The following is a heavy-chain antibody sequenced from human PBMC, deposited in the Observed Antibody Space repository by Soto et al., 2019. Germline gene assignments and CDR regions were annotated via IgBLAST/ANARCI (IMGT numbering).Heavy chain of an antibody. CDR2: ISGSGGST. D-gene: IGHD4-17*01. Sequence: PGGSLRLSCAASGFTFSSYAMSWVRQAPGKGLEWVSAISGSGGSTYYADSVKGRFTISRDNSKNTLYLQMNSLRAEDTAVYYCAKDLRRGFTLTTGNHYYYYGMDVWGQGTTVTVSS. J-gene: IGHJ6*02. CDR1: GFTFSSYA. CDR3: AKDLRRGFTLTTGNHYYYYGMDV. V-gene: IGHV3-23*01.